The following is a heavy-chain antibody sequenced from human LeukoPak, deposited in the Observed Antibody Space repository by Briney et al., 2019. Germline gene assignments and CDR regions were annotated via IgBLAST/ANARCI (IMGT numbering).Heavy chain of an antibody. D-gene: IGHD1-26*01. Sequence: GRSLRLSCAASGFTFDDYAMHWVRQAPGKGLEWISGISWNSGSIGYADSVKGRFTISRDNAKNSLYLQMNSLRAEDTALYYCAKDSEYSGSYIDYWGQGTLVTVSS. J-gene: IGHJ4*02. CDR3: AKDSEYSGSYIDY. CDR1: GFTFDDYA. CDR2: ISWNSGSI. V-gene: IGHV3-9*01.